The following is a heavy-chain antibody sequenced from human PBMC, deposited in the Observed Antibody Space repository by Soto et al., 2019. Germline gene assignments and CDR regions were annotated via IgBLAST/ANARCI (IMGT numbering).Heavy chain of an antibody. CDR3: ARGVYCSGGSCYSYYYYGMDV. CDR2: INAVNGKT. CDR1: GYTFTSYT. Sequence: ASVKVSCKASGYTFTSYTIHWVRQAPGQRPEWMGWINAVNGKTNYAPRIQDRVTITADKSASTAYMELSSLRSEDTAVYYCARGVYCSGGSCYSYYYYGMDVWGQGTTVTVSS. V-gene: IGHV1-3*01. D-gene: IGHD2-15*01. J-gene: IGHJ6*02.